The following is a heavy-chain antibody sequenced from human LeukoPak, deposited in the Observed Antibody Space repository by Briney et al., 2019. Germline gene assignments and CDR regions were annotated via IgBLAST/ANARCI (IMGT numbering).Heavy chain of an antibody. D-gene: IGHD6-19*01. CDR2: INPNSGGT. CDR3: ARGRGKIAVAGTWDY. J-gene: IGHJ4*02. V-gene: IGHV1-2*02. Sequence: ASVKVSCKASGGTFSSYAISWVRQAPGQGLEWMGWINPNSGGTNYAQKFQGRVTMTRDTSISTAYMELSRLRSDDTAVYYCARGRGKIAVAGTWDYWGQGTLVTVSS. CDR1: GGTFSSYA.